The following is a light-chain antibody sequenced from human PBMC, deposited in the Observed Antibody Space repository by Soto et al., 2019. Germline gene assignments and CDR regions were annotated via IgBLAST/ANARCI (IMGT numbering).Light chain of an antibody. J-gene: IGKJ1*01. Sequence: DIQMTQSPSTLSASVGDRGTITCRASQRISSWLAWYQQKPGKAPKVLIYKASTLENGVPSMFSGSGSGKDFTLKIRSLQPDDFATYYRQEYKTXFRTVGKGTKV. CDR1: QRISSW. CDR2: KAS. CDR3: QEYKTXFRT. V-gene: IGKV1-5*03.